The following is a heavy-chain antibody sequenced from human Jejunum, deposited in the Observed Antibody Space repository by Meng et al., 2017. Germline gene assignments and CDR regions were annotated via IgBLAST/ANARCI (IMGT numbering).Heavy chain of an antibody. J-gene: IGHJ4*02. D-gene: IGHD6-13*01. CDR2: INPNTGNT. V-gene: IGHV1-2*02. CDR3: ARGDSSSLPYYFDY. CDR1: VYSFTVNF. Sequence: VQLVHSGGVLKQPVASVAVSCKASVYSFTVNFLHCVRLAHGHGLEWIGWINPNTGNTNYAQRFEGRVAMTRDTSINTVYMDLISPTSDDTAVYYCARGDSSSLPYYFDYWGQGTLVTVSS.